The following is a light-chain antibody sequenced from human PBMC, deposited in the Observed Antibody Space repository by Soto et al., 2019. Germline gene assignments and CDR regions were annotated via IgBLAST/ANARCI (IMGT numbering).Light chain of an antibody. CDR2: DEI. V-gene: IGKV3-15*01. CDR3: QKYNNWPWT. Sequence: EKLLTQSPATLSLSPGERVTLSYRASQNIHNHMSWFLHNPGQTPRLLIYDEIIRAPGSPARGSGGGSGTDFTLTFSRGESKDFAVYSCQKYNNWPWTCGQGTKVDIK. J-gene: IGKJ1*01. CDR1: QNIHNH.